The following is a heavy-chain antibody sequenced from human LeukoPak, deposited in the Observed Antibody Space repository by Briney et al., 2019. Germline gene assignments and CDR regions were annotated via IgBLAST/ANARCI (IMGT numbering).Heavy chain of an antibody. D-gene: IGHD3-22*01. CDR2: SGST. Sequence: SGSTNYNSSLKSRVTISVDTSKNQFSLKLSSVTAADTAVYCCAQQYYYDIGGYYCTYWGQGTLVTVSS. V-gene: IGHV4-61*07. CDR3: AQQYYYDIGGYYCTY. J-gene: IGHJ4*02.